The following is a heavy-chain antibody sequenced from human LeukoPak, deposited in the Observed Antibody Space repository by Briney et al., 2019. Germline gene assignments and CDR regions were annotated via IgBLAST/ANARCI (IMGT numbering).Heavy chain of an antibody. CDR1: GGTFSSYA. CDR2: IIPILGIA. J-gene: IGHJ4*02. V-gene: IGHV1-69*04. D-gene: IGHD2-21*02. CDR3: AREGGRRSVVVTAISPYYFDY. Sequence: APVKVSCKASGGTFSSYAISWVRQAPGQGLEWMGRIIPILGIANYAQKFQGRVTITADKSTSTAYMELSSLRSEDTAVYYCAREGGRRSVVVTAISPYYFDYWGQGTLVTVSS.